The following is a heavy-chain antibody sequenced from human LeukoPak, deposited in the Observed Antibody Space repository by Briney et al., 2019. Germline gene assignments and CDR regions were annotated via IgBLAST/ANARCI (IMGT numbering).Heavy chain of an antibody. J-gene: IGHJ4*02. CDR1: GFTFSSYA. D-gene: IGHD2-21*01. CDR3: AKDHCGGDCYSS. Sequence: GGSLRLSCAASGFTFSSYAMHWVRQAPGKGLEWVAVISYDGSNKYYADSVKGRFTISRDNSKNTLYLQMNSLRAEDTAVYYCAKDHCGGDCYSSWGQETLVTVSS. CDR2: ISYDGSNK. V-gene: IGHV3-30-3*01.